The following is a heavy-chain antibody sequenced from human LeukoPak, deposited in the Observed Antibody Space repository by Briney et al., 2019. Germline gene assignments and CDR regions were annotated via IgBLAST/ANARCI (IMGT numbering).Heavy chain of an antibody. V-gene: IGHV4-31*03. CDR2: INHSGST. D-gene: IGHD4-17*01. Sequence: PSQTLSLTCTVSGGSISSGGYYWSWIRQHPGKGLEWIGEINHSGSTNYNPSLKSRVTISVDTSKNQFSLKLSSVTAADTAVYYCASWTTVTTYGYWGQGTLVTVSS. CDR1: GGSISSGGYY. J-gene: IGHJ4*02. CDR3: ASWTTVTTYGY.